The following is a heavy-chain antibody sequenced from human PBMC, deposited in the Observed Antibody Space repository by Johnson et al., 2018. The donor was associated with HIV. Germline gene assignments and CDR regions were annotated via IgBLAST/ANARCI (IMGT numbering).Heavy chain of an antibody. D-gene: IGHD6-13*01. CDR1: GFAVSKNY. CDR3: ARSGGYPNAFDR. J-gene: IGHJ3*02. V-gene: IGHV3-66*01. CDR2: IYSGGNK. Sequence: VQLVESGGGLVQPGGSLRLSCAASGFAVSKNYLTWVRQAPGKGLEWVSFIYSGGNKSYADSAKGRSTISRANSKNSLFLQMNSLRVEETAVYYCARSGGYPNAFDRGGQGTLVTVPA.